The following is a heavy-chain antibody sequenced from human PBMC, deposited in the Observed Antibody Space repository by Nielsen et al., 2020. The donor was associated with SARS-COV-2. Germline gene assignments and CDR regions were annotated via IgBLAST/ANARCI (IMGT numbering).Heavy chain of an antibody. CDR1: GYTFTSYA. D-gene: IGHD6-13*01. V-gene: IGHV7-4-1*02. J-gene: IGHJ4*02. Sequence: ASVKVSCKASGYTFTSYAMNWVRQAPGQGLEWMGWINTNTGNPTYAQGFTGRFVFSLDTSVSTAYLQISSLKAEDTAVYYCARNGHHGSWYGEPLPSYFDYWGQGTLVTVSS. CDR2: INTNTGNP. CDR3: ARNGHHGSWYGEPLPSYFDY.